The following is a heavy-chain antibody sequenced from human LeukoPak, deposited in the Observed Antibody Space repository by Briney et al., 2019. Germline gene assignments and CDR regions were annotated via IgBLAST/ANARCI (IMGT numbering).Heavy chain of an antibody. V-gene: IGHV3-30*18. CDR2: ISYDGSNK. Sequence: GGSLRLSCAASGFTFSSYGMHWVRQAPGKGLEWVAVISYDGSNKYYADSVKGRFTISRDNSKNTLYLQMNSLRAEDTAVYYCAKERERYFDWLVYFDYWGQGTLVTVSP. CDR1: GFTFSSYG. D-gene: IGHD3-9*01. J-gene: IGHJ4*02. CDR3: AKERERYFDWLVYFDY.